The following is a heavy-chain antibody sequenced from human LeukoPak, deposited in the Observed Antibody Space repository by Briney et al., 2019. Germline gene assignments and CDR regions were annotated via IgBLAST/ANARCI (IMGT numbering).Heavy chain of an antibody. CDR2: IYYSGST. V-gene: IGHV4-59*08. CDR3: ARHSSLGHFDF. CDR1: GGSIGGYY. Sequence: SETLSLTCSVSGGSIGGYYWSWIRQPPGKELEWIGHIYYSGSTNYNPSLESRVTTSVDTSKSQVSLKLSSVTAADTAVYYCARHSSLGHFDFWGQGTLVTVSS. J-gene: IGHJ4*02.